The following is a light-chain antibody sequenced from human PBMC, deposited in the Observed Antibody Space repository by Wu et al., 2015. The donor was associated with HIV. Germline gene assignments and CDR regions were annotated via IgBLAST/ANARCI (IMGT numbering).Light chain of an antibody. CDR3: QQYDSLPLT. Sequence: DIQMTQSPSSLSASVGDRVTITCQASQDIANYLSWYQQRPGKAPELLIYDASNLETGVPSRFSGSGAGTHFTFTINSLQPADIATYYCQQYDSLPLTFGEGPRWRSN. J-gene: IGKJ4*01. CDR1: QDIANY. CDR2: DAS. V-gene: IGKV1-33*01.